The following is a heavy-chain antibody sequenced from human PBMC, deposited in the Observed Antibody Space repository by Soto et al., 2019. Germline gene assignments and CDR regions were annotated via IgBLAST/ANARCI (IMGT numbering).Heavy chain of an antibody. D-gene: IGHD2-8*01. CDR1: GYTFTSYD. CDR3: ARGPGYCTNGVCPDAFDI. V-gene: IGHV1-8*01. CDR2: MNPNSGNT. J-gene: IGHJ3*02. Sequence: ASVKVSCKASGYTFTSYDINWVRQATGQGLEWMGWMNPNSGNTGYAQKFQGRVTMTRNTSISTAYMELSSLRSEDTAVYYCARGPGYCTNGVCPDAFDIWGQGTMVTVSS.